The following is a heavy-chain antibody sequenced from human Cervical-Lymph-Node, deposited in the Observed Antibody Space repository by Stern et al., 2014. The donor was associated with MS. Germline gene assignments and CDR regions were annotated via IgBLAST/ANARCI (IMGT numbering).Heavy chain of an antibody. Sequence: EDQLVESGGALVQPGGSLRLSCVASGLSLSTFWMSWVRQAPGEGLEWVANINQDGSDKSYVDSVKGRFTISRDNAKNSLYLQMNKLRAEDTAVYYCAKDARWGQGTLVTVSS. V-gene: IGHV3-7*01. CDR3: AKDAR. CDR1: GLSLSTFW. CDR2: INQDGSDK. J-gene: IGHJ4*01.